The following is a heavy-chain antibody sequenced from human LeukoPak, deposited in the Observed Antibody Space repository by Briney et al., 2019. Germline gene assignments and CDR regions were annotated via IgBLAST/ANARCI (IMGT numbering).Heavy chain of an antibody. Sequence: PSETLSLTCAVYGGSFSGYYWSWIRQPPGKGLEWIGEINHSGSTNYNPSLKSRVTISVDTSKNQFSLKLSSVTAADTAVYYCARADDYGDYEVYFQHWGQGTLVTVSS. J-gene: IGHJ1*01. CDR1: GGSFSGYY. V-gene: IGHV4-34*01. CDR2: INHSGST. D-gene: IGHD4-17*01. CDR3: ARADDYGDYEVYFQH.